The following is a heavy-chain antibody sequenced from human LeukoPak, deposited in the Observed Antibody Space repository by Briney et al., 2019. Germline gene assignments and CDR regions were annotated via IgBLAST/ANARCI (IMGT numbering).Heavy chain of an antibody. D-gene: IGHD2-15*01. CDR3: SRDSGYCSGGSCWYFDF. J-gene: IGHJ4*02. CDR2: ISAYNGNT. CDR1: GYTFTSYG. V-gene: IGHV1-18*01. Sequence: ASVKVSCTASGYTFTSYGISWVRQAPGQGLEWMGWISAYNGNTNYAQKLQGRVTMTTDTSTSTAYMELRSLRSDDTAVYYCSRDSGYCSGGSCWYFDFWGQGTLVTVSA.